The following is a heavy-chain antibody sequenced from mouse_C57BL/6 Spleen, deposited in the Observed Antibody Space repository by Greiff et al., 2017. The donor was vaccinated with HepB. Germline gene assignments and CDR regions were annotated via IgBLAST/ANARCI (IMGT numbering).Heavy chain of an antibody. J-gene: IGHJ1*03. D-gene: IGHD1-1*01. CDR2: IHPNSGST. CDR1: GYTFTSYW. V-gene: IGHV1-64*01. Sequence: QVQLQQPGAELVKPGASVKLSCKASGYTFTSYWMHWVKQRPGQGLEWIGMIHPNSGSTNYNEKFKSKATLTVDKSSSTAYMQLSSLTSEDSAVYYCAREGGITTVVAKGYFDVWGTGTTVTVSS. CDR3: AREGGITTVVAKGYFDV.